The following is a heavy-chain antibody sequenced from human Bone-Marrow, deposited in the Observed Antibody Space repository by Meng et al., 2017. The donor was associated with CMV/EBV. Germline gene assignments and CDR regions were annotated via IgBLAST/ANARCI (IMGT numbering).Heavy chain of an antibody. CDR2: IRYDGSNK. D-gene: IGHD1-26*01. V-gene: IGHV3-30*02. CDR3: AKDRDYSGSYYFDY. CDR1: GFTFSSYG. Sequence: GESLKISCEASGFTFSSYGMHWVRQAPGKGLEWVAFIRYDGSNKYYVDSVEGRFTISRDNSKNTMYLQMNSLRAEDTAVYNCAKDRDYSGSYYFDYWGQGTLVTVSS. J-gene: IGHJ4*02.